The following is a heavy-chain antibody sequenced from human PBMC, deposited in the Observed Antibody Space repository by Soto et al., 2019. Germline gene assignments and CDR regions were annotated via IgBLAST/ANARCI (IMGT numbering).Heavy chain of an antibody. D-gene: IGHD6-6*01. CDR3: TTCIAARVCGMDV. CDR1: GFTLSDYY. V-gene: IGHV3-11*03. CDR2: ISSGRSST. Sequence: GGSLRLSCAASGFTLSDYYMSWIRQAPGKGLEWVSYISSGRSSTNYADSVKGRFTISRDSAKNTLSLQMNSLKTEDTAVYYCTTCIAARVCGMDVWGQGTTVTVSS. J-gene: IGHJ6*02.